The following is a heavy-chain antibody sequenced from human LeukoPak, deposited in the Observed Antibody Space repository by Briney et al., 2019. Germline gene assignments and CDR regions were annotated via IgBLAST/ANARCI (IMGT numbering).Heavy chain of an antibody. CDR3: ARDVVYGSGSLDY. CDR2: VGSDGIGT. D-gene: IGHD3-10*01. Sequence: GGSLRLSCAASGFTFSNYWMHWVRQAPGKGLVWVSRVGSDGIGTSYADSVKGRFTISRDNAKNTLYLQINSLRAEDTAVYYCARDVVYGSGSLDYWGQGTLVTVSS. J-gene: IGHJ4*02. CDR1: GFTFSNYW. V-gene: IGHV3-74*01.